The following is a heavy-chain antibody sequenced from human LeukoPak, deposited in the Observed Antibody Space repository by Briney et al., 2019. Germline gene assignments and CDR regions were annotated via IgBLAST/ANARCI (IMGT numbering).Heavy chain of an antibody. CDR2: ISSSSSYI. J-gene: IGHJ4*02. V-gene: IGHV3-21*01. CDR1: GFTFSSYS. Sequence: GGSLRLSCAASGFTFSSYSMNWVRQAPGKGLEWVSSISSSSSYIYYADSVKGRFTISRDNAKNSLYLQMNSLRAEDTAVYYCARDMVDIVVVPASPIDYWGQGTLVTVSS. D-gene: IGHD2-2*03. CDR3: ARDMVDIVVVPASPIDY.